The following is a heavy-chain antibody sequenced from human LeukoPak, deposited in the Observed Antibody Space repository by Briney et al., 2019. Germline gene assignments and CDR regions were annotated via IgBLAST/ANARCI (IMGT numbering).Heavy chain of an antibody. D-gene: IGHD3-10*01. CDR3: ATGKPRGSGSFLRYHFDF. J-gene: IGHJ4*02. V-gene: IGHV1-24*01. CDR1: GYTLTELS. Sequence: ASVKVSCKVSGYTLTELSMHWVRQAPGKGLEWMGGFDPEDDETIYAQKFQGRVTMTEDTSTDTAYMELSSLRSEDTAVYYCATGKPRGSGSFLRYHFDFWGQGTLVTVSS. CDR2: FDPEDDET.